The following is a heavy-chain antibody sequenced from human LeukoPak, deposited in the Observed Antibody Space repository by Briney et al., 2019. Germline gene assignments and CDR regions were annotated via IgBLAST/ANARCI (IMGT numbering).Heavy chain of an antibody. CDR1: GFTFSNAW. J-gene: IGHJ5*02. V-gene: IGHV3-15*01. CDR3: GRYCSITSCYKLP. Sequence: GGSLRLSCADSGFTFSNAWMRWVRQAPGKVLEWVDRIKSKTDGGTTDYAAPVKGRFTISRDDSKTTLYLQMNSLKTEDTAVYYCGRYCSITSCYKLPWGQCTLVTVSS. CDR2: IKSKTDGGTT. D-gene: IGHD2-2*02.